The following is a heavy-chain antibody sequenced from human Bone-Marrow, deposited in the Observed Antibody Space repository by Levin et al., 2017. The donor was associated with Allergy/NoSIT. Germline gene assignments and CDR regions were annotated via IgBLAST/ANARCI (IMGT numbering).Heavy chain of an antibody. V-gene: IGHV1-69*04. CDR1: GGSFSSYI. CDR2: VIPIVTIS. D-gene: IGHD3-22*01. Sequence: SVKVSCKASGGSFSSYIISWVRQAPGQGLEWMGRVIPIVTISNYAQKFQDRVTITADKSTSTVYLDLSSLRSEDTAMYYCARDNTYNYDNGGHHYGHFDSWGQGTLITVSS. CDR3: ARDNTYNYDNGGHHYGHFDS. J-gene: IGHJ4*02.